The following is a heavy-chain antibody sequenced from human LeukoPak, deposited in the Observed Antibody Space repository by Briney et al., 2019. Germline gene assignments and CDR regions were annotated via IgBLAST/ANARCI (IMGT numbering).Heavy chain of an antibody. CDR3: AKGGQTYYFNTSGTY. D-gene: IGHD3-22*01. V-gene: IGHV3-23*01. CDR2: VSSGGST. J-gene: IGHJ4*02. CDR1: GFTLSSYT. Sequence: GGSLRLSCAASGFTLSSYTMSWVRQSPGMGLEWVSSVSSGGSTYYTDSVRGRCTMSRDNTKNTLFLQMYSRSAEDTAVYYCAKGGQTYYFNTSGTYWGLGTLVTVSS.